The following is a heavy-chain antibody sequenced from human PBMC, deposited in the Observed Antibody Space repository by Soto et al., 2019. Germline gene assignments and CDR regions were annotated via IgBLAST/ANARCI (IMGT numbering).Heavy chain of an antibody. D-gene: IGHD6-6*01. J-gene: IGHJ4*02. Sequence: GGSLRLSCAASGFTFSDYYMSWVRQAPGKGLEWVSYISSSGSTIYYADSVKGRFTISRDNAKNSLYLQMNSLGAEDTAVYYCAREGLMGSSSYDYWGQGTLVTVSS. CDR3: AREGLMGSSSYDY. CDR2: ISSSGSTI. V-gene: IGHV3-11*01. CDR1: GFTFSDYY.